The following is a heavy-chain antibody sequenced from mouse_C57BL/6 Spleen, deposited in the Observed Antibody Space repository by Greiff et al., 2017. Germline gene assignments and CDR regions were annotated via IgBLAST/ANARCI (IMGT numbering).Heavy chain of an antibody. D-gene: IGHD1-1*01. CDR1: GYTFTSYW. J-gene: IGHJ2*01. V-gene: IGHV1-55*01. CDR2: IYPGSGST. Sequence: VQLQQPGAELVKPGASVKMSCKASGYTFTSYWITWVKQRPGQGLEWIGDIYPGSGSTNYNEKFKSKATLTVDKSSSTAYMQLSSLTSEDSAVYYCAEDYYGSSGYFAYWGQGTTLTVSS. CDR3: AEDYYGSSGYFAY.